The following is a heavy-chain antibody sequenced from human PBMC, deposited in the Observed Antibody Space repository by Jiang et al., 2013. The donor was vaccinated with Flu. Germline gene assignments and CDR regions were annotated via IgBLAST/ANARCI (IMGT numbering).Heavy chain of an antibody. V-gene: IGHV4-59*01. D-gene: IGHD1-26*01. Sequence: ALLKPSETLSLTCNVSGGSITNYFWSWVRQPPGKGLEWIGHISYSGDTKYNPSLKSRVTISIGASKKDFSMKLTSVTVADTAIYFCAKMMGARIYNWFDPWGQGILVTVSS. CDR2: ISYSGDT. CDR1: GGSITNYF. J-gene: IGHJ5*02. CDR3: AKMMGARIYNWFDP.